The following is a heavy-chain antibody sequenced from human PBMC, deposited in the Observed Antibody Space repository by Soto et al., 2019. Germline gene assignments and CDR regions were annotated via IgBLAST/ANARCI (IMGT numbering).Heavy chain of an antibody. D-gene: IGHD6-25*01. CDR2: IKTVTDGGTT. CDR3: MTHAVIYSRGH. V-gene: IGHV3-15*01. Sequence: EVQLVESGGGLAKPGGSLRLSCAASGFTFSNDWMNWVRQAPGKGLEWVARIKTVTDGGTTDYAAPVKGRFFISRDDSKSTLYLQMNCLKTEDTAIYYCMTHAVIYSRGHWGQGTLVTVAS. CDR1: GFTFSNDW. J-gene: IGHJ4*02.